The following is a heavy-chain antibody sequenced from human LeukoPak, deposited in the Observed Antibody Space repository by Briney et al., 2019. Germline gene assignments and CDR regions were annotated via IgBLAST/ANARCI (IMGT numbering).Heavy chain of an antibody. Sequence: GSLRPSCAASGFTFSSYWMSRVRQAPGKGLEWVAKINQDASETYYVDSVKGRFSISRDNAKNSLSLQMNSLRAEDTAVYYCARHRVTHFDYWGQGTLVTVSS. CDR3: ARHRVTHFDY. D-gene: IGHD2-21*02. J-gene: IGHJ4*02. CDR1: GFTFSSYW. CDR2: INQDASET. V-gene: IGHV3-7*01.